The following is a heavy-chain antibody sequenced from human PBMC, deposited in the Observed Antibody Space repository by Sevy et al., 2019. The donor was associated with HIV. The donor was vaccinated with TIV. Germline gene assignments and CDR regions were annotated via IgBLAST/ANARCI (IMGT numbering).Heavy chain of an antibody. J-gene: IGHJ6*02. Sequence: GGSLRLSCAASGFTLSNNHMHWVRQPPGRGLEWVAASGLEGGNKYNADSVKGRFTIPRENSKNTLDLQMNSLRAEDTAVYYCARDNLALDVWGQGTTVTVSS. V-gene: IGHV3-33*01. CDR1: GFTLSNNH. CDR2: SGLEGGNK. CDR3: ARDNLALDV.